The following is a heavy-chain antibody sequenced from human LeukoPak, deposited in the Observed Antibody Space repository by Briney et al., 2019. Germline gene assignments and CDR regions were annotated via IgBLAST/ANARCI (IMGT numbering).Heavy chain of an antibody. CDR1: GFTFSSYA. CDR3: AKELGAAAGLDY. CDR2: ISGSGERT. D-gene: IGHD6-13*01. J-gene: IGHJ4*02. Sequence: GGSLRLSCAAFGFTFSSYAISWVSQAQGKGLEWVSGISGSGERTYYADSVNGRFTISRDNSKNTLDLQMNSLRAEDTAIYYCAKELGAAAGLDYWGQGTLVTVSS. V-gene: IGHV3-23*01.